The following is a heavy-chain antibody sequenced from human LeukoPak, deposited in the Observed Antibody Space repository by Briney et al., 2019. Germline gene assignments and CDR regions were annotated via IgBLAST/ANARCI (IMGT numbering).Heavy chain of an antibody. J-gene: IGHJ4*02. Sequence: ASVKVSCKASGYTFTSYDINWMRQATGQGLEWMGWMNPNSGNTGYAQKFQGRVTMTRNTSISTAYMELSSLRSEDTAVYYCAREDYGSWSYYFDYWGQGTLVTVSS. CDR3: AREDYGSWSYYFDY. CDR1: GYTFTSYD. D-gene: IGHD6-13*01. V-gene: IGHV1-8*01. CDR2: MNPNSGNT.